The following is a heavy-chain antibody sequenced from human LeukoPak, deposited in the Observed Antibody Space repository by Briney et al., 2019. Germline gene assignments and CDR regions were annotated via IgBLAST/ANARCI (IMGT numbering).Heavy chain of an antibody. J-gene: IGHJ4*02. CDR1: GFTFSSYA. CDR2: ISGSGGST. Sequence: GGSLRLSCAASGFTFSSYAMSWVRRAPGKGLEWVSAISGSGGSTYYADSVKGRFSISRDNSNQTLYLQMSSVRADDTAVYYCARGQGVVGATTRGYFGYWGQGALVTVSS. CDR3: ARGQGVVGATTRGYFGY. V-gene: IGHV3-23*01. D-gene: IGHD1-26*01.